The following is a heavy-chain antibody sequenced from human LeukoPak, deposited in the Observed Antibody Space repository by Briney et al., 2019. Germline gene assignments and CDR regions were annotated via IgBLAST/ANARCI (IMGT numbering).Heavy chain of an antibody. J-gene: IGHJ4*02. CDR3: ARCNYDILTGYYQYYFDY. CDR1: GYSFTSYW. V-gene: IGHV5-51*04. Sequence: ESLKISCKGSGYSFTSYWIGWVRQMPGKGLEWMGIIYPGDSDTRYSPSFQGQVTISADKPISTAYLQWSSLKASDTAMYYCARCNYDILTGYYQYYFDYWGQGTLVTVSS. D-gene: IGHD3-9*01. CDR2: IYPGDSDT.